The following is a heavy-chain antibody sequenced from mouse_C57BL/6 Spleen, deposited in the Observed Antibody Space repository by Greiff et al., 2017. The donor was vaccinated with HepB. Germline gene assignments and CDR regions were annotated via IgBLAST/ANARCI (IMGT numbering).Heavy chain of an antibody. CDR2: IWSGGST. CDR3: ARNSDYYGSYFDY. J-gene: IGHJ2*01. CDR1: GFSLTSYG. V-gene: IGHV2-2*01. D-gene: IGHD1-1*01. Sequence: VKLVESGPGLVQPSQSLSITCTVSGFSLTSYGVHWVRQSPGKGLEWLGVIWSGGSTDYNAAFISRLSISKDNSKSQVFFKMNSLQADDTAIYYCARNSDYYGSYFDYWGQGTTLTVSS.